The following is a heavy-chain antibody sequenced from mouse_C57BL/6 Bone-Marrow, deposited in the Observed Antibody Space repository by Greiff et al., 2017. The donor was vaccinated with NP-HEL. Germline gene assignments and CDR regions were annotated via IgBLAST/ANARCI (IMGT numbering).Heavy chain of an antibody. CDR3: TAIYYGNYEGGFWYFDV. J-gene: IGHJ1*03. Sequence: VQLQQSGAELVRPGASVKLSCTASGFNIKDDYMHWVKQRPEQGLEWIGWIDPENGDTEYASKFQGKATITADTSSNTAYLQLSSLTSEDTAVYYCTAIYYGNYEGGFWYFDVWGTGTTVTVSS. CDR2: IDPENGDT. V-gene: IGHV14-4*01. CDR1: GFNIKDDY. D-gene: IGHD2-1*01.